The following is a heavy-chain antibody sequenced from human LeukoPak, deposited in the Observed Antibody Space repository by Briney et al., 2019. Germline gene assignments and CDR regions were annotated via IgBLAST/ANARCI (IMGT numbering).Heavy chain of an antibody. CDR1: GYTFTGYY. D-gene: IGHD4-17*01. Sequence: GASVKVSCKASGYTFTGYYMHWVRQAPGQGLEWMGWINPNSGGTNYAQKFQGWVTMTRDTSISTAYMGLSRLRSDDTAVYYCARAQGTLTTVTTSKTNNWFDPWGQGTLVTVSS. CDR3: ARAQGTLTTVTTSKTNNWFDP. V-gene: IGHV1-2*04. J-gene: IGHJ5*02. CDR2: INPNSGGT.